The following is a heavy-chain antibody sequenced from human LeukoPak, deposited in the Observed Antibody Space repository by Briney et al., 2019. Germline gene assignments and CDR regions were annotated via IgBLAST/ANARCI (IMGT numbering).Heavy chain of an antibody. CDR3: VRGNYDNRGYSNAFDI. V-gene: IGHV4-59*01. J-gene: IGHJ3*02. Sequence: SGTLSLTCTVSGASISGSYWSWVRQPPGKRLEWIGFIYYNGNTNSNPSLKSRVTISADTSKNQFSLKLTSVTAADTAVYYCVRGNYDNRGYSNAFDIWGQGAMVTVSS. D-gene: IGHD3-22*01. CDR1: GASISGSY. CDR2: IYYNGNT.